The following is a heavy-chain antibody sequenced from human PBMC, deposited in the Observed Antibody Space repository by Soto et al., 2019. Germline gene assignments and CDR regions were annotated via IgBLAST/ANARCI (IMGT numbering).Heavy chain of an antibody. CDR1: GFTFTRYS. J-gene: IGHJ4*02. V-gene: IGHV3-21*06. CDR3: ARESEDLTSNFDY. CDR2: ISSTTNYI. Sequence: LRLSCAASGFTFTRYSMNWVRQAPGKGLEWVSSISSTTNYIYYGDSMKGRFTISRDNAKNSLYPEMNSLRAEDTAVYHCARESEDLTSNFDYWGQGTLVTVSS.